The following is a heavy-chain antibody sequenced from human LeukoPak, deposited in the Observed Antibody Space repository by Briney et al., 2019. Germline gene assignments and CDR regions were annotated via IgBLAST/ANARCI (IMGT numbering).Heavy chain of an antibody. CDR3: AGRGYSGYDLKDY. Sequence: GGSLRLSCAAYGFTVSSNYMSWVRQAPGKGLEWVSVIYSGGSTYYADSVKGRFTISRDDSKNTLYLQMNSLRAEDTAVYYCAGRGYSGYDLKDYWGQGTLVTVSS. D-gene: IGHD5-12*01. V-gene: IGHV3-66*04. CDR1: GFTVSSNY. J-gene: IGHJ4*02. CDR2: IYSGGST.